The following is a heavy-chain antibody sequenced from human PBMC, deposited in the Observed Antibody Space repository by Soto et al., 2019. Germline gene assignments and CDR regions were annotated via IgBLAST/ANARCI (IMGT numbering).Heavy chain of an antibody. V-gene: IGHV3-21*01. J-gene: IGHJ4*02. CDR1: GFSCNSLG. D-gene: IGHD3-16*01. CDR3: ARDLGLLKSLFDY. Sequence: GLFLRLSCFASGFSCNSLGRHWIRQAPGRGLEWVAPISVSGDNIYYGDSVQGRFTISRDNSKRSVFLDLNSLRVEDTAVYYCARDLGLLKSLFDYWGQGTLVTSPQ. CDR2: ISVSGDNI.